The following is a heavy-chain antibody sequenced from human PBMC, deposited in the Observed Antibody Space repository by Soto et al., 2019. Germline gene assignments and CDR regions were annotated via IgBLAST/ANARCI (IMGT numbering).Heavy chain of an antibody. CDR2: FDPEDGET. D-gene: IGHD6-13*01. CDR1: GYTLTELS. CDR3: ATDSSSSWRGGFDY. V-gene: IGHV1-24*01. Sequence: ASVKVSCKVSGYTLTELSMHWVRQAPGKGLEWMGGFDPEDGETIYAQKFQGRVTMTEDTSTDTAYMELSSLRSEDTAVYYCATDSSSSWRGGFDYWGQGTLVTVSS. J-gene: IGHJ4*02.